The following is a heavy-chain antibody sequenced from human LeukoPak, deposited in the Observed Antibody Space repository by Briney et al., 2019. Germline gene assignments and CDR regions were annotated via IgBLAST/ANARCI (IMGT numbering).Heavy chain of an antibody. CDR3: AKDGPLLWFGPTDA. CDR1: GFTFSTYG. Sequence: VGSLRLSCVASGFTFSTYGMSWVRQAPGKGLEWVAAVSSTGSGTYYPDSLKGRFIISRDNSQNTVFLQMNSLRPEDTAFYFCAKDGPLLWFGPTDAWGQGILVTVSS. J-gene: IGHJ5*02. CDR2: VSSTGSGT. D-gene: IGHD3-10*01. V-gene: IGHV3-23*01.